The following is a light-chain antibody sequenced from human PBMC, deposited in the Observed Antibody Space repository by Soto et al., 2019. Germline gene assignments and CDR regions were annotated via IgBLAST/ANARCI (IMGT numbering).Light chain of an antibody. J-gene: IGKJ1*01. V-gene: IGKV1-5*01. Sequence: DIQMTQSPSTLSASVGDRVTITCRASQSISSWLAWYQQKPGKAPKLLIYDASSLECGVPSRFSGSASGTEFALTISSLQPDDFATYYCQQYNSYSAFGQGTKVEIK. CDR1: QSISSW. CDR3: QQYNSYSA. CDR2: DAS.